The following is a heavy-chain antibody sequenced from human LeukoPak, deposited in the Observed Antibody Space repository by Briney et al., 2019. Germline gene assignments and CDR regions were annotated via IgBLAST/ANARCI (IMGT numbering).Heavy chain of an antibody. Sequence: GGSLRLSCAASGFTFSSYWMHWVRQAPGKGLVWVSRINSDGSSTSYADSVKGRFTISRDNAKNTLYLQMNSLRAEDTAVYYCARGPRGYGDYVGFDYWGQGTLVTVSS. V-gene: IGHV3-74*01. D-gene: IGHD4-17*01. J-gene: IGHJ4*02. CDR1: GFTFSSYW. CDR3: ARGPRGYGDYVGFDY. CDR2: INSDGSST.